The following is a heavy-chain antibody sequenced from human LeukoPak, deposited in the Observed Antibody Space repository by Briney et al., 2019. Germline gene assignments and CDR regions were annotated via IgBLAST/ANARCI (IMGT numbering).Heavy chain of an antibody. CDR3: AADYYDSSGYYQGRDY. V-gene: IGHV3-30*02. J-gene: IGHJ4*02. CDR1: GFTFSSYG. CDR2: IRYDGSNK. D-gene: IGHD3-22*01. Sequence: PGGSLRLSCAASGFTFSSYGMHWVRQAPGKGLEWVAFIRYDGSNKYYADSVKGRFTISRDNSKNTLYLQMNSLRAEDTAVYYCAADYYDSSGYYQGRDYWGQGTLVTVSS.